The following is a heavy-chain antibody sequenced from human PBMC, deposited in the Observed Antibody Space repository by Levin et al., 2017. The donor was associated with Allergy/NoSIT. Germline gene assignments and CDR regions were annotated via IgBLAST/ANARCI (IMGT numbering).Heavy chain of an antibody. Sequence: PSETLSLTCAVYGGSFSGYYWSWIRQPPGKGLEWIGEINHSGSTNYNPSLKSRVTISVDTSKNQFSLKLSSVTAADTAVYYCARGRSYYGSGSYDYWGQGTLVTVSS. CDR3: ARGRSYYGSGSYDY. D-gene: IGHD3-10*01. V-gene: IGHV4-34*01. J-gene: IGHJ4*02. CDR1: GGSFSGYY. CDR2: INHSGST.